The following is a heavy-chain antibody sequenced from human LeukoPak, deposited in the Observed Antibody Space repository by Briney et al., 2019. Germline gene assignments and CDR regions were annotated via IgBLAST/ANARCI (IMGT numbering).Heavy chain of an antibody. D-gene: IGHD3-9*01. CDR2: IKPEESEK. V-gene: IGHV3-7*03. J-gene: IGHJ4*02. CDR1: GFTFSNYW. CDR3: AKWGPYDILTGRIN. Sequence: GGSLRLSCEASGFTFSNYWMTWVRQAPGKGLEWVANIKPEESEKYYVGSVKGRFTISRDNAKNSLYLQMNSLRAEDTAVYYCAKWGPYDILTGRINWGQGTLVTVSS.